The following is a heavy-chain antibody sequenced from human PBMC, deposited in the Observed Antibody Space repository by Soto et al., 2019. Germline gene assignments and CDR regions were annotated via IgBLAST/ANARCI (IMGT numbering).Heavy chain of an antibody. J-gene: IGHJ4*02. Sequence: QVQLVESGGGLVKPGGSLRLSCAVSGFTFSDYYMTWIRQAPGKGLEWVSYISSSTSHTNYADSVKGRFTISRDNAKNPLFLQMNSLRAEDTAVYYCARGRGAAADDFDFWGQGTLVTVSS. V-gene: IGHV3-11*05. CDR3: ARGRGAAADDFDF. D-gene: IGHD6-13*01. CDR2: ISSSTSHT. CDR1: GFTFSDYY.